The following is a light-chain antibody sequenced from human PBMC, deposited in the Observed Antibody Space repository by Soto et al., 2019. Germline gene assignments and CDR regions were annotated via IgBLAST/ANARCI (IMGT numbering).Light chain of an antibody. J-gene: IGKJ5*01. Sequence: EILLTQSPGTLSLSPWQRATLSCRASQSVSSSYLAWYQQKPGQAPRLLIYGASSRATGIPDRFSGSGSGTDFTLTISRLEPEDFAVYYCHQYGTSPPVTFGQGTRLEIK. CDR3: HQYGTSPPVT. CDR2: GAS. V-gene: IGKV3-20*01. CDR1: QSVSSSY.